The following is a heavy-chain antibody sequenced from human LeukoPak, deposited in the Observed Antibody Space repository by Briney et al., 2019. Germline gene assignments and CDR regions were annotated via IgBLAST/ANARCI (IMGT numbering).Heavy chain of an antibody. CDR2: ISAYNGNT. V-gene: IGHV1-18*01. CDR1: GYTFTSYG. CDR3: LRETHSRFDP. D-gene: IGHD1-26*01. Sequence: ASVKVSCKASGYTFTSYGISWVRQAPGQGLEWMGWISAYNGNTNYAQKFQGRVTITRNTSISTAYMELSSLRSEDTAVYYCLRETHSRFDPWAREPWSPPPQ. J-gene: IGHJ5*02.